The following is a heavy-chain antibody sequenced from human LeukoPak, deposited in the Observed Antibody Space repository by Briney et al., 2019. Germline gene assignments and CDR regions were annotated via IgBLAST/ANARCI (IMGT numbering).Heavy chain of an antibody. CDR2: IKQDGSEK. CDR3: ARDALAATGTRGDY. J-gene: IGHJ4*02. Sequence: GGSLRLSCAASGFTFSSYWMSWVRQAPGKGLEWVANIKQDGSEKYYVDSVKGRFTISRDNAKNSLYLQMNSLRAEDTAVYYCARDALAATGTRGDYWGQGTLVTVSS. V-gene: IGHV3-7*01. CDR1: GFTFSSYW. D-gene: IGHD6-13*01.